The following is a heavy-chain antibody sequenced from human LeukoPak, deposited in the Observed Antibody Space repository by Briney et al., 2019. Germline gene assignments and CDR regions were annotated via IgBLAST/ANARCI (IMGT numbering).Heavy chain of an antibody. CDR3: ARASLGEAAAKTFDY. D-gene: IGHD6-13*01. CDR2: ISSGGSTI. CDR1: GFTFSTYS. J-gene: IGHJ4*02. V-gene: IGHV3-48*01. Sequence: GGSLRLSCAASGFTFSTYSMSWVRQAPGKGLEWVSYISSGGSTIYYADSVKGRFTISRDNAKNSLYLQMNSLRAEDTAVYYCARASLGEAAAKTFDYWGQGTLVTVSS.